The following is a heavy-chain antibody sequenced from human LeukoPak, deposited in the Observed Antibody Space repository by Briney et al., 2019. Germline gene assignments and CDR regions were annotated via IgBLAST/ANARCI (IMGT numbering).Heavy chain of an antibody. V-gene: IGHV1-2*06. CDR1: GYTFTGYY. CDR3: ARVRPAKKLNSSSWYGGIDY. D-gene: IGHD6-13*01. Sequence: ASVKVSCKASGYTFTGYYMHWVRQAPGQGLEWMGRINPNSGGTNYAQKFQGGVTMTRDTSISTAYMELSRLRSDDTAVYYCARVRPAKKLNSSSWYGGIDYWGQGTLVTVSS. J-gene: IGHJ4*02. CDR2: INPNSGGT.